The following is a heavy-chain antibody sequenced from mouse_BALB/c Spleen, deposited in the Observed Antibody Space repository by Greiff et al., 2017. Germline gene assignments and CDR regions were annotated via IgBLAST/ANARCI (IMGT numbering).Heavy chain of an antibody. CDR1: GFTFSSYW. J-gene: IGHJ3*01. V-gene: IGHV6-3*01. Sequence: EVKVEESGGGLVQPGGSMKLSCVASGFTFSSYWMSWVRQSPEKGLEWVAEIRLKSDNYATHYAESVKGKFTISRDDSKSRLYLQMNSLRAEDTGIYYCTDRWFAYWGQGTLVTVSA. CDR3: TDRWFAY. D-gene: IGHD2-14*01. CDR2: IRLKSDNYAT.